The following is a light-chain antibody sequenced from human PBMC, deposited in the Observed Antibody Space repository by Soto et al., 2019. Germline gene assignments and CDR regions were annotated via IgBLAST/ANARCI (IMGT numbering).Light chain of an antibody. V-gene: IGLV1-51*01. J-gene: IGLJ1*01. CDR2: DNN. CDR3: GTWDSSLSALYV. CDR1: SSNIGNNY. Sequence: QSVLTQPPSVSAAPGQKVTISCSGSSSNIGNNYVSWYQQLPGTAPKLLIYDNNKRPSGIPDRFSGSKSGTSATLGITGPQTGDEADYYCGTWDSSLSALYVFGRGTKVTVL.